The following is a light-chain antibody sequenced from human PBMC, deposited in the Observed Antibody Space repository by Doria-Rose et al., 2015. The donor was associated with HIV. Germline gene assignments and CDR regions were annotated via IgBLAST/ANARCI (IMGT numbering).Light chain of an antibody. CDR3: HQYGTSWT. CDR2: DGS. Sequence: EIVMTQSPGTLSLSLGDRATLSCKVSQSLSSTYLAWYEQKPVQAPSLIIYDGSTRAAGIPDAFSASGSGTDFTLTINRLEREDSALYYCHQYGTSWTFGQGTKVEI. J-gene: IGKJ1*01. V-gene: IGKV3-20*01. CDR1: QSLSSTY.